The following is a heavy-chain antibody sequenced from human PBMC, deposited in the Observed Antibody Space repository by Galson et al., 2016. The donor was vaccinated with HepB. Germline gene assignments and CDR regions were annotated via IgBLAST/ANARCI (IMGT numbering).Heavy chain of an antibody. CDR3: ARGPRLLRAYGDLISYFDY. Sequence: SETLSLTCTVSGGSVSSGNYYWSWIRLPPGKGLEWIGYIYYSGSTNYNTSLKSRVTISIDTSKNQFSLRLTSVTAADTAVYYCARGPRLLRAYGDLISYFDYWGQGILVAVSS. CDR2: IYYSGST. D-gene: IGHD3-10*01. J-gene: IGHJ4*02. V-gene: IGHV4-61*01. CDR1: GGSVSSGNYY.